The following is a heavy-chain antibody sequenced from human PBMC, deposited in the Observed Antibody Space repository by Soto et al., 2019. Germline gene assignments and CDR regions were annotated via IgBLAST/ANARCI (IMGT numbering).Heavy chain of an antibody. V-gene: IGHV3-53*01. CDR2: IYSGGST. D-gene: IGHD2-21*01. J-gene: IGHJ4*02. Sequence: EVQLVESGGGLIQPGGSLRLSCAASGFTVSHNCMTWVRQAPGKGLEWVSIIYSGGSTYNADSVTGRFTISRDNSKNRVYLEMNSLRAEDRAVYYCGRDRIANFWGQGTLVTVSS. CDR3: GRDRIANF. CDR1: GFTVSHNC.